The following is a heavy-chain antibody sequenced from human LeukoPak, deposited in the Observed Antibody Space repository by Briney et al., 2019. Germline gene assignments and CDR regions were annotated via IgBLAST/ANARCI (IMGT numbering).Heavy chain of an antibody. D-gene: IGHD2-2*01. CDR2: IRFDGSNE. V-gene: IGHV3-30*02. CDR1: GFTFLNLV. Sequence: PGGSLRLSCAPTGFTFLNLVRDSLRQAPGKGLEWVAFIRFDGSNEYYADSVKGRFTISRDNSKNTLYLQMNGLRAEDTAVYYCANSDQLVFDYWGQGTLVTVSS. CDR3: ANSDQLVFDY. J-gene: IGHJ4*02.